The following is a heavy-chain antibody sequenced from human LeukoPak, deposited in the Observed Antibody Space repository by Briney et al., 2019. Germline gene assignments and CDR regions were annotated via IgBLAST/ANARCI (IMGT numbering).Heavy chain of an antibody. D-gene: IGHD5-18*01. CDR3: ARHRGYSYPLSAFDI. CDR2: IYPGDSDT. CDR1: GYSFTSYW. Sequence: GESLKISCKGSGYSFTSYWIGWVRQMPGKGLEWMGIIYPGDSDTRYSPSFQGQVTISADKSISTAYLQWSSLKASDTAMYYCARHRGYSYPLSAFDIWGQGTMVTVSS. V-gene: IGHV5-51*01. J-gene: IGHJ3*02.